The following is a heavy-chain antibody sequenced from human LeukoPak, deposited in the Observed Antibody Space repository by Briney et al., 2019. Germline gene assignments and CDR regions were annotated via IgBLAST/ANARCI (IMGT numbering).Heavy chain of an antibody. D-gene: IGHD1-26*01. V-gene: IGHV1-3*01. CDR2: INAGNGNT. CDR1: GYTFTSYA. CDR3: ARDRRASGSYYRWFDP. J-gene: IGHJ5*02. Sequence: ASVKVSCKASGYTFTSYAMHWVRQAPGQRLEWMGWINAGNGNTKYSQKFQGRVTITRDTSASTAYMELSSLRSEDTAVYYCARDRRASGSYYRWFDPWGQGTLVTVSS.